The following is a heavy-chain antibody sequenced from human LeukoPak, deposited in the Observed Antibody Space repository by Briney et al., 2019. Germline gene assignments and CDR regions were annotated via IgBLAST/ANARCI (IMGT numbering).Heavy chain of an antibody. CDR2: ISSSGSTK. J-gene: IGHJ3*02. CDR3: ATAPTAFDI. V-gene: IGHV3-48*03. Sequence: PGGSLRLSCAASGFTFSSYEMNWVRQAPGKGLEWASYISSSGSTKYYADSVKGRFTISRDNAENSLYLQMNSLRAEDTAVYYCATAPTAFDIWGQGTMVTVSS. CDR1: GFTFSSYE.